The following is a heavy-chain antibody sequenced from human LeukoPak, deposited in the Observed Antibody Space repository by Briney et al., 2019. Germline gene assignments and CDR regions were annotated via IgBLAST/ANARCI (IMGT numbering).Heavy chain of an antibody. D-gene: IGHD6-6*01. V-gene: IGHV3-49*04. Sequence: GGSLRLSCTASGFTFGDYAMSWVRHAPGKGLEWVGFIRSKAYGGTTEYAASGKGRCTISRDDPKSIAYLQMKSLKTEDTAVYYCTRGRKGQLGGYYYYYYMDVWGKGTTVTVSS. CDR2: IRSKAYGGTT. J-gene: IGHJ6*03. CDR3: TRGRKGQLGGYYYYYYMDV. CDR1: GFTFGDYA.